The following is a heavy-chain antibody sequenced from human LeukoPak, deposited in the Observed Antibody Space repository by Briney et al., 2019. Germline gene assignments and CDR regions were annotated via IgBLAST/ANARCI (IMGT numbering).Heavy chain of an antibody. CDR2: INHSGST. J-gene: IGHJ4*02. CDR1: GGSFSGYY. CDR3: ARSRIVGASPFGY. V-gene: IGHV4-34*01. Sequence: SETLSLTCAVYGGSFSGYYWSWIRQPPGKGLEWIGEINHSGSTNYNPSLKSRVTISVDTSKNQFSLKLSSVTAADTAVHYCARSRIVGASPFGYWGQGTLVTVSS. D-gene: IGHD1-26*01.